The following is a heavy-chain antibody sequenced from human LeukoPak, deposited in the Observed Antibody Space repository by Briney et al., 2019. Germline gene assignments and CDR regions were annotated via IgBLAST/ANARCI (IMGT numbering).Heavy chain of an antibody. D-gene: IGHD3-22*01. CDR2: IYYSGST. CDR1: GGSISSYY. J-gene: IGHJ4*02. V-gene: IGHV4-59*01. CDR3: ARGYYYDSSGYFN. Sequence: SETLSLTCTVSGGSISSYYWGWIRQPPGKGLEWIAYIYYSGSTNYNPSLKSRVTISVDTSKNQFSLKLSSVTAADTAVYYCARGYYYDSSGYFNWGQGTLVTVSS.